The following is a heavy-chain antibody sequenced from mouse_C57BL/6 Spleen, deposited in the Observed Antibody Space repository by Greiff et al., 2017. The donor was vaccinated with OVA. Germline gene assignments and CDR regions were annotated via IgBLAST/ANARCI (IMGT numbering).Heavy chain of an antibody. CDR2: IYPSDSET. V-gene: IGHV1-61*01. D-gene: IGHD1-1*01. CDR1: GYTFTSYW. J-gene: IGHJ1*03. CDR3: ARQITTVVAHWYFDV. Sequence: QVQLQQPGAELVRPGSSVKLSCKASGYTFTSYWMDWVKQRPGQGLEWIGNIYPSDSETHYNQKFKDKATLTVDKSSSTAYMQLSSLTSEDSAVYYCARQITTVVAHWYFDVWGTGTTVTVSS.